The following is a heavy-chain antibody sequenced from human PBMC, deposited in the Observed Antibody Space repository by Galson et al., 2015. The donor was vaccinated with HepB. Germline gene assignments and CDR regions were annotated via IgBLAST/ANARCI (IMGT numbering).Heavy chain of an antibody. D-gene: IGHD3/OR15-3a*01. Sequence: SLRLSCAASGITFSNYAMTWVRRAPGKGLEWVSAISGSGAGTFYADSVKGRFTISRDNSMNTLYLQMNSLRAEDTAMYYCAKGTGSTFHHSWFDPWGQGTLVTVSS. CDR1: GITFSNYA. V-gene: IGHV3-23*01. J-gene: IGHJ5*02. CDR3: AKGTGSTFHHSWFDP. CDR2: ISGSGAGT.